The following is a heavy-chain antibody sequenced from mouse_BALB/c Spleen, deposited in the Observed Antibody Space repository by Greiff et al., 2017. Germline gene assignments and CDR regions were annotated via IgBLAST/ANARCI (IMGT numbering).Heavy chain of an antibody. CDR3: AGYGNYVSIDY. J-gene: IGHJ4*01. D-gene: IGHD2-1*01. CDR1: GYTFTSYV. Sequence: EVQLQQSGPELVKPGASVKMSCKASGYTFTSYVMHWVKQKPGQGLEWIGYINPYNDGTKYNEKFKGKATLTSDKSSSTAYMELSSLTSEDSAVYYCAGYGNYVSIDYWGQGTSVTVSS. V-gene: IGHV1-14*01. CDR2: INPYNDGT.